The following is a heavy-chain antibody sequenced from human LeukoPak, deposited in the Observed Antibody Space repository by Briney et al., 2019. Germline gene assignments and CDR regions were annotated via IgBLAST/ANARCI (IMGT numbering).Heavy chain of an antibody. D-gene: IGHD3-10*01. CDR2: ISSSSSYT. J-gene: IGHJ4*02. Sequence: GGSLRLSCAASGFTFSDYYMSWIRQAPGKGLEWVSYISSSSSYTNYADSVEGRFTISRDNAKNSLYLQMNSLRAEDTAVYYCAREHLWSFDYWGQGTLVTVSS. CDR1: GFTFSDYY. CDR3: AREHLWSFDY. V-gene: IGHV3-11*06.